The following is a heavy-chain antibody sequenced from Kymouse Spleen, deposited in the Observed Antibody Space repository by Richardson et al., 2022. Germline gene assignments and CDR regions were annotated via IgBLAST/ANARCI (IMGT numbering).Heavy chain of an antibody. J-gene: IGHJ6*02. CDR2: ISYDGSNK. V-gene: IGHV3-30*18. D-gene: IGHD2-21*02. CDR1: GFTFSSYG. CDR3: ASGGDSRLGMDV. Sequence: QVQLVESGGGVVQPGRSLRLSCAASGFTFSSYGMHWVRQAPGKGLEWVAVISYDGSNKYYADSVKGRFTISRDNSKNTLYLQMNSLRAEDTAVYYCASGGDSRLGMDVWGQGTTVTVSS.